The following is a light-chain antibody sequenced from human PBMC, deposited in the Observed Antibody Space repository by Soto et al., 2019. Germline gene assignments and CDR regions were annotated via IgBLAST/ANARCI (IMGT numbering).Light chain of an antibody. CDR3: QSYDSSLSYV. Sequence: QSVLTQPPSVSGAPGQRVTISCTGSSSNIGAGYDVHWYQQLPGTAPKLLIYGNSNRPSGVPDRFSGSKSGTSASLAITGLQAEDEADYYCQSYDSSLSYVFGGGTQLTVL. J-gene: IGLJ2*01. CDR1: SSNIGAGYD. CDR2: GNS. V-gene: IGLV1-40*01.